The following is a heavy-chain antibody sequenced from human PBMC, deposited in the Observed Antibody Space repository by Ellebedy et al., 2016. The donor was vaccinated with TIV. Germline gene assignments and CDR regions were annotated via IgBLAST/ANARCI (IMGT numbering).Heavy chain of an antibody. CDR2: IYYSGST. J-gene: IGHJ6*02. D-gene: IGHD3-10*01. CDR1: GGSISSGDYY. V-gene: IGHV4-30-4*01. Sequence: MPSETLSLTCTVSGGSISSGDYYWSWIRQPPGKGLEWIGYIYYSGSTYYNPSLKSRVTISVDTSKNQFSLKLSSVTAADTAVYYCARETPALYYHGSGTDVWGQGTTVTVSS. CDR3: ARETPALYYHGSGTDV.